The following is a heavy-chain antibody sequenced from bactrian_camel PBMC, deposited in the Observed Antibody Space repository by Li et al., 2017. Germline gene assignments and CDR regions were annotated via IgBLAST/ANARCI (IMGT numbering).Heavy chain of an antibody. CDR3: ASRPLDSSFPCTAAGLSPHSFDS. J-gene: IGHJ6*01. D-gene: IGHD1*01. V-gene: IGHV3S40*01. Sequence: DVQLVESGGGSVQVGGSLTLSCAASRYIFTNCGMGWYRQSPGKALELPSTISTDVRASVKGRFTISQDKAKSTIDLQMNSLKAEDTAMYYCASRPLDSSFPCTAAGLSPHSFDSWGQGTQVTVS. CDR1: RYIFTNCG. CDR2: IST.